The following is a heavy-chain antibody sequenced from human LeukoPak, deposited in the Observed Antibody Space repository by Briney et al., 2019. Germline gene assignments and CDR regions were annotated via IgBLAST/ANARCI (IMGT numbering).Heavy chain of an antibody. CDR3: ASSYCSGGSCYWFDP. Sequence: GASVKVSCKASGYTFTGYYMHWVRQAPGHRLEWMGWINPNSGGTNYAQKFQGRVTMTRDTSISTAYMELSRLRSDDTAVYYCASSYCSGGSCYWFDPWGQGTLVTVSS. D-gene: IGHD2-15*01. CDR1: GYTFTGYY. J-gene: IGHJ5*02. CDR2: INPNSGGT. V-gene: IGHV1-2*02.